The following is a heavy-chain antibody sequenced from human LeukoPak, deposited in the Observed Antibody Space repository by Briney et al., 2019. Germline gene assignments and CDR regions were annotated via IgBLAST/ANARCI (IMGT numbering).Heavy chain of an antibody. J-gene: IGHJ4*02. CDR2: FDPEDGET. CDR1: GYTLTELS. V-gene: IGHV1-24*01. D-gene: IGHD6-6*01. CDR3: ATVEHSVVAARYTFHY. Sequence: ASVKVSCKVSGYTLTELSMHWVRQAPGKGLEWMGGFDPEDGETIYAQKFQGRVTMTEDTSTDTAYMELSSLRSEDTAVYYCATVEHSVVAARYTFHYCGQGTLVTVSS.